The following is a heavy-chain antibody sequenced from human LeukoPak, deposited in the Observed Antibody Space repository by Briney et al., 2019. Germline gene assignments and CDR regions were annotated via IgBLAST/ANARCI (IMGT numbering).Heavy chain of an antibody. CDR2: ISSSGTTM. Sequence: GGSLRLSCAASGLTFSGYEMNWVRQPPGKGLEWVSYISSSGTTMYYADSVKGRFTISRDNSKNTLYLQMNSLRAEDTAVYYCARDLRGFGDFWAFDYWGQGTRVTVSS. V-gene: IGHV3-48*03. CDR1: GLTFSGYE. D-gene: IGHD3-10*01. J-gene: IGHJ4*02. CDR3: ARDLRGFGDFWAFDY.